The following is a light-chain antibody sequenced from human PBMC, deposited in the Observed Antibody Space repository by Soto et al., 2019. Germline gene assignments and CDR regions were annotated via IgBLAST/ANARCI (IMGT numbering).Light chain of an antibody. J-gene: IGLJ1*01. CDR1: NSDVGAYKF. CDR3: CSYAGSYTWV. V-gene: IGLV2-11*01. CDR2: DVT. Sequence: QSALTQPRSVSGSPGQSVTISCTGSNSDVGAYKFVSWLQHNPGEAPKVMIYDVTQRPSGVPDRFSGTKSGNTASLTISGLQAEDGADYYCCSYAGSYTWVFGSGTKVTVL.